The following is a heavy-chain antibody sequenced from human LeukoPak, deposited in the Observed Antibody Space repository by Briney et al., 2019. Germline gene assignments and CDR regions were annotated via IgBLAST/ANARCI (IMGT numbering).Heavy chain of an antibody. CDR2: ISSSSSTI. D-gene: IGHD5-12*01. Sequence: GGSLRLSCAASGFTFSSYSMNWVRQAPGKGLEWVSFISSSSSTIYYADSVKGRFTIPRDNAKNSLYLQMNSLRAEDTAVYYCARDGSGYFMGWAFDYWGQGTLVTVSS. V-gene: IGHV3-48*04. CDR3: ARDGSGYFMGWAFDY. J-gene: IGHJ4*02. CDR1: GFTFSSYS.